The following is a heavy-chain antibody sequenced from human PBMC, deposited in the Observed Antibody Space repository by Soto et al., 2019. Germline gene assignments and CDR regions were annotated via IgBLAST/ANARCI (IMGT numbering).Heavy chain of an antibody. Sequence: QVQLVQSGAEVKKPGSSVKVSCKASGGTFSSYAISWVRQAPGQGLEWMGGIIPIFGTANYAQKFQGRVTINADESTSKAYMELSSLRSEDTAVYYCARQGDPGGYYYYGMDVWGQGTTVTVSS. V-gene: IGHV1-69*12. J-gene: IGHJ6*02. CDR1: GGTFSSYA. D-gene: IGHD2-21*02. CDR3: ARQGDPGGYYYYGMDV. CDR2: IIPIFGTA.